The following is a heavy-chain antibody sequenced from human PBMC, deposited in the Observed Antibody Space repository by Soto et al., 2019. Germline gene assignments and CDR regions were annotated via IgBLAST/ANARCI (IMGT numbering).Heavy chain of an antibody. D-gene: IGHD2-2*01. CDR3: ARSQGSSTSLEIYYYYYYGRDV. CDR2: IIPISGTA. CDR1: GGTFSSYA. Sequence: QVQLVQSGAEVKKPGSSVKVSCKASGGTFSSYAISWVRQAPGQGLEWMGGIIPISGTANYAQKFQGRVTITADESTSTAYMELGSLRSEDTAVYYCARSQGSSTSLEIYYYYYYGRDVWGQGTTVTVSS. J-gene: IGHJ6*02. V-gene: IGHV1-69*01.